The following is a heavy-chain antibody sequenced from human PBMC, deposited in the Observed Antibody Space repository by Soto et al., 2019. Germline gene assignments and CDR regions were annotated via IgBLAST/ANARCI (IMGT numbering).Heavy chain of an antibody. J-gene: IGHJ4*02. D-gene: IGHD6-6*01. CDR3: ARTGGGMAARPLEY. Sequence: QVQLVQSGGEVKKPGASVEVSCRTSGYMFTTYGMSWVRQAPGQGLDWMAWISAYNGNKKYAQKFQGRVTMTTKTSKSTVSMELRNLTSDDTGTYFCARTGGGMAARPLEYWGQGTLVTVSS. CDR1: GYMFTTYG. CDR2: ISAYNGNK. V-gene: IGHV1-18*04.